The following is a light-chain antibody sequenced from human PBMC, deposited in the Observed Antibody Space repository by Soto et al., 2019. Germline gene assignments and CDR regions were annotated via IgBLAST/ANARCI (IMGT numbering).Light chain of an antibody. CDR3: QQRTRWLT. V-gene: IGKV3-11*01. J-gene: IGKJ4*01. CDR2: DAS. Sequence: EIVLTQSPATLSLSPGERATLSCRASQSVNNHLARYQQRPGQAPSLLIYDASNRATGIPARFSGSGSGTDFTLTISSLEPEDFAVYYCQQRTRWLTFGGGTKVEIQ. CDR1: QSVNNH.